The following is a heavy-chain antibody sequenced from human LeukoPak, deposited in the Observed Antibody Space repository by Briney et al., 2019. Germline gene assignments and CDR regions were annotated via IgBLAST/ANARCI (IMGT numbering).Heavy chain of an antibody. CDR1: EFTFSSYS. J-gene: IGHJ4*02. V-gene: IGHV3-48*04. Sequence: EPGGSLRLSCAASEFTFSSYSMSWVRQAPGKGLEWVSYISSTATSIYYADSVKGRFTISRDNAKSSLYLQMNSLRAEDTAVYYCARDERWLQFQDWGQGTLVTVSS. CDR3: ARDERWLQFQD. D-gene: IGHD5-24*01. CDR2: ISSTATSI.